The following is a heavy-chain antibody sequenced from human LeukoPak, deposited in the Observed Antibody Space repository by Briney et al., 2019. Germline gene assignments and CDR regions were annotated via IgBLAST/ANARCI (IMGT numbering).Heavy chain of an antibody. CDR3: ARDSSAKGFDY. D-gene: IGHD2-2*01. Sequence: SETLSLTCTVSGGSISSYYWGWIRQPPGKGLEWIGYFYYSGSTNYNPSLQSRVTISVDTSKNQSSLKLSSVTAADTAVYYCARDSSAKGFDYWGQGTLVTVSS. V-gene: IGHV4-59*01. J-gene: IGHJ4*02. CDR2: FYYSGST. CDR1: GGSISSYY.